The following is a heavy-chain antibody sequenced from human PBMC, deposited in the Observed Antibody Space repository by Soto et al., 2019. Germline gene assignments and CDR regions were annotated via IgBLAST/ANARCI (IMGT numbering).Heavy chain of an antibody. D-gene: IGHD5-12*01. V-gene: IGHV3-9*01. J-gene: IGHJ4*02. CDR2: ISWNSGSI. CDR3: EKDITSEVATIFYY. Sequence: PGRSLRLSCAASGFTFDDYAMHWVRQPPGKGLEWVSGISWNSGSIGYADSVKGRFTISRDNAKNSLYLQMNSLRAEDTALYYCEKDITSEVATIFYYWGQGTLVTVSS. CDR1: GFTFDDYA.